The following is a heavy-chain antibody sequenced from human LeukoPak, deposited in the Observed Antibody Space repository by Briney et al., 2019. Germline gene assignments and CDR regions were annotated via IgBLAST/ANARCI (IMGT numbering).Heavy chain of an antibody. D-gene: IGHD1-26*01. CDR1: GGSISSYY. J-gene: IGHJ4*02. Sequence: PSETLSLTCTVSGGSISSYYWSWIRQPPGKGLEWIGYIYDSGSTNYNPSLKSRVTISVDTSKNQFSLKMSSVTAADTAVYYCARGPLVGATPYYFDYWGQGTLVTVSS. CDR2: IYDSGST. V-gene: IGHV4-59*12. CDR3: ARGPLVGATPYYFDY.